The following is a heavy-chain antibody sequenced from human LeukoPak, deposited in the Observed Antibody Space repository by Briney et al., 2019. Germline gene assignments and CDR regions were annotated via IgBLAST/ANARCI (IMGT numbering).Heavy chain of an antibody. V-gene: IGHV3-48*03. J-gene: IGHJ4*02. CDR3: ARGLLYTNPLDY. D-gene: IGHD4-11*01. Sequence: GGSLRLSCAASGFTFSSYAMSWVRQAPGKGLEWVSYISSSGSTVSYPDSVKGRFTISRDNAKNSLLLQMNSLRAEDTAVYYCARGLLYTNPLDYWGQGTLVTVSS. CDR1: GFTFSSYA. CDR2: ISSSGSTV.